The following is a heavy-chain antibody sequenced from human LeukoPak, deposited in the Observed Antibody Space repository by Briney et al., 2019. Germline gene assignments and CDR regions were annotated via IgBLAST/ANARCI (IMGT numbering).Heavy chain of an antibody. CDR2: IWYDGSNK. CDR1: GFTFSSYG. D-gene: IGHD4-17*01. CDR3: ARDAVGDSALDY. J-gene: IGHJ4*02. V-gene: IGHV3-33*01. Sequence: SGGSLRLSCAASGFTFSSYGMHWVRQAPGKGLEWVAVIWYDGSNKYYVDSVKGRFTISRDNSKNTLYLQMNSLRAEDTAVYYCARDAVGDSALDYWGQGTLVTVSS.